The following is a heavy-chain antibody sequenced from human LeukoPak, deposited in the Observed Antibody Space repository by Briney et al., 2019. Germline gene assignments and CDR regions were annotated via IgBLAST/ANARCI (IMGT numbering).Heavy chain of an antibody. J-gene: IGHJ4*02. Sequence: GESLKISCKVSGYSFTSCWIGWVRQMPGKGLEWMGLIYPGDSDTRYSPSFQGQVTISADKSITTAYLQWSSLKASDNAMYYCARQAYSGSYLPDYYFDYWGQGTLVNVSS. D-gene: IGHD1-26*01. V-gene: IGHV5-51*01. CDR2: IYPGDSDT. CDR1: GYSFTSCW. CDR3: ARQAYSGSYLPDYYFDY.